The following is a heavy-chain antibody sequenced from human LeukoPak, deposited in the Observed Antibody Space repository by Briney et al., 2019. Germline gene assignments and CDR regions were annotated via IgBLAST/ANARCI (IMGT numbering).Heavy chain of an antibody. Sequence: SSETLSLTCNVSGDSIGNYYWSWIRQPPGKGLEWIGYIYNSGNTNYNPSLKSRVTISEDTSKNQFSLKLSSVTAADTAVYYCARTVHYSSGWSPTYYFDYWGQGTLVTVSS. V-gene: IGHV4-59*01. CDR2: IYNSGNT. CDR3: ARTVHYSSGWSPTYYFDY. J-gene: IGHJ4*02. CDR1: GDSIGNYY. D-gene: IGHD6-19*01.